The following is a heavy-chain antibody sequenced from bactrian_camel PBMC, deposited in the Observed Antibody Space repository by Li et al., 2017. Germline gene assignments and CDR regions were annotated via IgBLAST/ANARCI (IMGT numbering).Heavy chain of an antibody. Sequence: HVQLVESGGGSVQAGGSLRLSCIASDGNDYSGYCMGWFRQAPGKEREGVARIGLAGEITYYGDSVKGRFTISKDNAKNTLYLQMNSQKPEDTAMYYCAARKWYTWARCPDAYNYWGQGTQVTVS. CDR2: IGLAGEIT. J-gene: IGHJ4*01. CDR1: GNDYSGYC. V-gene: IGHV3-3*01. CDR3: AARKWYTWARCPDAYNY. D-gene: IGHD2*01.